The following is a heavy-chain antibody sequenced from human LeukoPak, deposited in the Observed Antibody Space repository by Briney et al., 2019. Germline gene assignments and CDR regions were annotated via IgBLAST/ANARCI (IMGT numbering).Heavy chain of an antibody. D-gene: IGHD2-21*01. CDR3: ARHDEDCNGQYCFLLSFDS. J-gene: IGHJ4*02. CDR1: GGSISGYY. V-gene: IGHV4-59*08. CDR2: IHSTGTT. Sequence: SETLSLTCTVSGGSISGYYWSWILQTPGQAPEWIGYIHSTGTTDYHPSLRRRVTISVDTSKNQFSLKLNSVTAADTAVYYCARHDEDCNGQYCFLLSFDSWGQGALVTVSS.